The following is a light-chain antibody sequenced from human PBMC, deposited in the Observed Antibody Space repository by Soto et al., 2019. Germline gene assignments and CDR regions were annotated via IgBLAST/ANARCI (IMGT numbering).Light chain of an antibody. Sequence: EIVLTQSPGTLSLSPGESATLSCRASQSVNSRFLAWYQHKPGQAPRLLIYAASTRATGIPDRFSGSACGTDFFTLTISSLEAEDVAVYYCQRYGGSPPITFGQGTKLEIK. J-gene: IGKJ2*01. CDR3: QRYGGSPPIT. CDR1: QSVNSRF. CDR2: AAS. V-gene: IGKV3-20*01.